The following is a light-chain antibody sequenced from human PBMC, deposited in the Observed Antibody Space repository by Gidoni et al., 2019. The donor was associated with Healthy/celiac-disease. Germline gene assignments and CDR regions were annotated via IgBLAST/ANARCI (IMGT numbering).Light chain of an antibody. CDR1: QGISSY. J-gene: IGKJ1*01. V-gene: IGKV1-9*01. CDR3: QQLNSDPRT. Sequence: DIQLTQSPSFLSASVGDRVTITCQASQGISSYLAWYQQKPGKAPKLLIYAASTLQSGVPARFSGSGSGTGFTLTISSLQPEDFATYYCQQLNSDPRTFGQGTKVEIK. CDR2: AAS.